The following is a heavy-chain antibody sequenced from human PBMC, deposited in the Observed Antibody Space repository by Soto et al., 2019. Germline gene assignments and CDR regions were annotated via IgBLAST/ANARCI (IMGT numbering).Heavy chain of an antibody. CDR3: AEEKDYEYVWWNYRYTSDL. V-gene: IGHV3-23*01. D-gene: IGHD3-16*02. CDR1: GFTFSSYA. J-gene: IGHJ5*02. CDR2: ISGRGST. Sequence: EVQVLQYGGGLVQPGESLRLYCEASGFTFSSYAMSWVRQAPGKGLEWVSGISGRGSTNYGDSVKGRFAISRDNSMNILCRQRNSLSAEDTAVYYCAEEKDYEYVWWNYRYTSDLWGQGTLVPVSS.